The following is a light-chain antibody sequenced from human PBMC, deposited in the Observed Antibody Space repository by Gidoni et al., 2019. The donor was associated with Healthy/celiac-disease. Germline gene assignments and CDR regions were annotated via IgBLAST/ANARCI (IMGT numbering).Light chain of an antibody. CDR3: SSYTSSSTVV. CDR2: DVS. V-gene: IGLV2-14*01. Sequence: QSALTQPASVSGSPGQTITISCTVTSSDVGGYNYVSWYQQQPGKAPKLMIYDVSNRPSGVSNRFSVSMSGNTASLTISGLQAEDEADYYCSSYTSSSTVVFGGGTKLTVL. J-gene: IGLJ2*01. CDR1: SSDVGGYNY.